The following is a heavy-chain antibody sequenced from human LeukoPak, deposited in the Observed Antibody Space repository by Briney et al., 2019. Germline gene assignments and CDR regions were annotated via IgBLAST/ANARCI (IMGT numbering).Heavy chain of an antibody. J-gene: IGHJ4*02. D-gene: IGHD2-2*01. V-gene: IGHV1-2*02. CDR3: ARDRVVVPAAFDY. CDR1: GYTFTAYY. CDR2: INPNSGGT. Sequence: ASVMVSCKASGYTFTAYYMHWVRQAPGQGLEWMGWINPNSGGTNYAQKFQGRVTMTRDTSISTAYMELSRLRSDDTAVYYCARDRVVVPAAFDYWGQGTLVTVSS.